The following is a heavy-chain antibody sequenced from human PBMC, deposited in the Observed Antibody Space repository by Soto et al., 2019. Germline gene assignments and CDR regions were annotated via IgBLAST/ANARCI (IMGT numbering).Heavy chain of an antibody. CDR3: ASVTFGGVVLAH. CDR2: IYFNGNT. CDR1: AASFSKYY. V-gene: IGHV4-59*01. D-gene: IGHD3-16*01. Sequence: SETLSLTCTVSAASFSKYYWSWIRQPPGKGLEWIGYIYFNGNTNYNPSLKRRVTISIDTSRKQISLNLTSVTDADTAVYYCASVTFGGVVLAHWGQGTLVTVSS. J-gene: IGHJ4*02.